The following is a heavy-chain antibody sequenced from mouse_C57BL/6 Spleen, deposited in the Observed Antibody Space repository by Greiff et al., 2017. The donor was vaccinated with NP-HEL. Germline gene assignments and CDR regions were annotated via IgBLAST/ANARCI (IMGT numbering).Heavy chain of an antibody. CDR1: GFSLTSYG. V-gene: IGHV2-6-1*01. CDR2: IWSDGST. D-gene: IGHD1-3*01. J-gene: IGHJ4*01. CDR3: ARHEWGGRPLDY. Sequence: VQLVESGPGLVAPSQSLSITCTVSGFSLTSYGVHWVRQPPGKGLEWLVVIWSDGSTTYNSALKSRLSISKDNSKSQVVLQMNSLQTDDTAMYYCARHEWGGRPLDYWGQGTSVTVSS.